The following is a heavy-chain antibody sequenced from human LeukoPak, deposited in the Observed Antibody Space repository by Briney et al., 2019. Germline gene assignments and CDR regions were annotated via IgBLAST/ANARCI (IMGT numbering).Heavy chain of an antibody. CDR3: AKAPRSSGASENNWFDP. V-gene: IGHV3-72*01. J-gene: IGHJ5*02. CDR1: GFTFSDRY. CDR2: SRNKANSYTT. Sequence: GGSLRLSCAASGFTFSDRYIDWVRQAPGKGLQWVGRSRNKANSYTTEYAASVKGRFIISRDDSESSLYLQMNTLRAEDTAVYYCAKAPRSSGASENNWFDPWGQGTLVTVSS. D-gene: IGHD1-26*01.